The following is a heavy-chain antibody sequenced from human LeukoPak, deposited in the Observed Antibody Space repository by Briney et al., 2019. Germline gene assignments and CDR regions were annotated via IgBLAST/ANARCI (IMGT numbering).Heavy chain of an antibody. J-gene: IGHJ3*02. V-gene: IGHV4-39*02. D-gene: IGHD1-26*01. Sequence: SETLSLTCTVSGGSISSSSYYWGWIRQPPGKGLGWIGSIYYSGSTYYNPSLKSRVTISVDTSKNQFSLKLSSVTAADTAVYYCARERVGAILGAFDIWGQGTMVTVSS. CDR2: IYYSGST. CDR3: ARERVGAILGAFDI. CDR1: GGSISSSSYY.